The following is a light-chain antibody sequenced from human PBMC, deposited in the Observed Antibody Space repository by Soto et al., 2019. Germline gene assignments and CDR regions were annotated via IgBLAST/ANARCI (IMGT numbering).Light chain of an antibody. Sequence: DIQMTQSPSSLSASVGDRVTITCRASQSISSYLNWYQQKPGKAPKLLIYAASSLQSGVPSRFSGSGSGTDFTLTISSLQHEDIATYYCLQDNMYPLTFGGGTKVDIK. J-gene: IGKJ4*01. CDR2: AAS. CDR1: QSISSY. V-gene: IGKV1-39*01. CDR3: LQDNMYPLT.